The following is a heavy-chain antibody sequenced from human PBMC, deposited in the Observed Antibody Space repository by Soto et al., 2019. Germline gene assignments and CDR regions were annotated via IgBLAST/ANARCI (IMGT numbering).Heavy chain of an antibody. CDR3: ARADYYGSGSYNYNVYYMDV. V-gene: IGHV3-21*01. Sequence: GGSLRLSCAASGFTFSSYSMNWVRQAPGKGLEWVSSISSSSSYIYYADSVKGRFTISRDNAKNSLYLQMNSLRAEDTAVYYCARADYYGSGSYNYNVYYMDVWGKGTTVTVSS. CDR2: ISSSSSYI. J-gene: IGHJ6*03. D-gene: IGHD3-10*01. CDR1: GFTFSSYS.